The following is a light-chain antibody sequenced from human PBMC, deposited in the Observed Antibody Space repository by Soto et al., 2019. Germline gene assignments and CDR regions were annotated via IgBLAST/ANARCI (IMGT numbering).Light chain of an antibody. CDR3: QQYSTSYRT. V-gene: IGKV1-5*03. J-gene: IGKJ1*01. CDR1: QSISSW. Sequence: DMQMTQSPSTLSASVGDRVTITCRASQSISSWLAWYQQKPGKAPKLLIYKASSLESGVPSRFSGSGSGTEFTLTIISLQPDDFATYYCQQYSTSYRTFGQGTRVEIK. CDR2: KAS.